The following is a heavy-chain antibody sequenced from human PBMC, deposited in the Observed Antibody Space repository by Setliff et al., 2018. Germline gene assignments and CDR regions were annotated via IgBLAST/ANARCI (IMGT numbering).Heavy chain of an antibody. CDR3: AFRRGYIYGLDN. V-gene: IGHV1-69-2*01. D-gene: IGHD5-18*01. J-gene: IGHJ4*02. Sequence: VASVKVSCKASGYTFTDDYMYWVKQAPGKGLEWMGRIDPEDGKTVYAEKFQGRVIISADTSIDTVYLEIDSLRSEDTAVYYCAFRRGYIYGLDNWGQGTLVTVSS. CDR1: GYTFTDDY. CDR2: IDPEDGKT.